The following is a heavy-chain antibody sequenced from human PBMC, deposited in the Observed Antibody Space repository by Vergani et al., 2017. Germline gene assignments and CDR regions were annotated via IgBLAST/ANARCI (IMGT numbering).Heavy chain of an antibody. Sequence: EVQLVESGGGLVQPGGSLRLSCAASGFTFSRYSMNWVRQAPGKGLEWVSYISSSSSTIYNADSVKGRFTISRNNSKNMLYLQMNSLRAEDTAVYYCARLSYDTTPYLQGGYDCWGQGTLVSVSS. V-gene: IGHV3-48*01. J-gene: IGHJ4*02. D-gene: IGHD3-22*01. CDR2: ISSSSSTI. CDR3: ARLSYDTTPYLQGGYDC. CDR1: GFTFSRYS.